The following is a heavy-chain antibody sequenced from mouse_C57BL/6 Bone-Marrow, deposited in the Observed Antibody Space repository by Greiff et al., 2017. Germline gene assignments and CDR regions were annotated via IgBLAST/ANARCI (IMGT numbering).Heavy chain of an antibody. CDR1: GFSLTSYG. CDR3: AKPRRRNHSGMGFAY. J-gene: IGHJ3*01. CDR2: IWRGGST. Sequence: VMLVESGPGLVQPSQSLSITCTVSGFSLTSYGVHWVRQSPGKGLEWLGVIWRGGSTDYNAAFMSRLSITKDNSKSQVFFKMNSLQADDTAIYYGAKPRRRNHSGMGFAYWGQGTLVTVSA. V-gene: IGHV2-5*01. D-gene: IGHD1-3*01.